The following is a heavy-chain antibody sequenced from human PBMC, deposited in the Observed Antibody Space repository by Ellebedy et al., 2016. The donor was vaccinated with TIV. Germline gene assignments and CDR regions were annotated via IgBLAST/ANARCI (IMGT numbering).Heavy chain of an antibody. CDR3: AKDYLSWDYYGSGSYN. CDR1: GFTFSSYA. V-gene: IGHV3-23*01. Sequence: GESLKISXAASGFTFSSYAMSWVRQAPGKGLEWVSAISGSGGSTYYADSVKGRFTISRDNSKNTLYLQMNSLRAEDTAVYYCAKDYLSWDYYGSGSYNWGQGTLVTVSS. J-gene: IGHJ4*02. CDR2: ISGSGGST. D-gene: IGHD3-10*01.